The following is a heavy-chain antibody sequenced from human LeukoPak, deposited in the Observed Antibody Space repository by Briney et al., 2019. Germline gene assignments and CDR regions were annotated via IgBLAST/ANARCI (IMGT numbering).Heavy chain of an antibody. V-gene: IGHV4-38-2*02. D-gene: IGHD4-17*01. Sequence: SETLSLTCTVSGYSISSGYYWGWIRQPPGKGLEWIGRIYHSGSTYYNPSLKSRDTISVDTSKNQFSLKLSSVTAADTAVYYCARVVGSYYGDYEDTYYYYGMDVWGQGTTVTVSS. CDR2: IYHSGST. J-gene: IGHJ6*02. CDR3: ARVVGSYYGDYEDTYYYYGMDV. CDR1: GYSISSGYY.